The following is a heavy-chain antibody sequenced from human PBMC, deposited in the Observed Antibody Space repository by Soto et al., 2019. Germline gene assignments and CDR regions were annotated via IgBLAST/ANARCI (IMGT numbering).Heavy chain of an antibody. CDR1: GYTFTYRH. V-gene: IGHV1-45*02. Sequence: QMQLVQSGAEVKKTGSSVKITCRASGYTFTYRHLHWLRQAPGQALEWMGWITPFNGNTNYAQKFHGSVLLNRDESMSTVYLELRSLRSEDTAMYYCANLASGSDSFDIWGQGTMVTVSS. J-gene: IGHJ3*02. D-gene: IGHD3-10*01. CDR2: ITPFNGNT. CDR3: ANLASGSDSFDI.